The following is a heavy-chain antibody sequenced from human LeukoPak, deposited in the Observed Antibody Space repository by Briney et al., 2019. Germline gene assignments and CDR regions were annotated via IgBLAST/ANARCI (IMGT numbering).Heavy chain of an antibody. CDR3: ARSLRGSYDY. Sequence: ASVKVSCKASGYTITNYAIHWIRQAPGQRLEWMGWINAGNDDTRYSQEFQGRLTIIRDTSANTAYMELSRLRPEDMAVYYCARSLRGSYDYWGQGTPVTVSS. CDR1: GYTITNYA. CDR2: INAGNDDT. V-gene: IGHV1-3*03. J-gene: IGHJ4*02. D-gene: IGHD1-26*01.